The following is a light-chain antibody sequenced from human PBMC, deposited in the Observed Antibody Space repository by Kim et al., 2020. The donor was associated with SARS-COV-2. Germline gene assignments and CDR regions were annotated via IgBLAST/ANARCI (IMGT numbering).Light chain of an antibody. CDR2: GAS. V-gene: IGKV3-20*01. CDR1: QSVSNSY. J-gene: IGKJ4*01. Sequence: LSPGERATLSCRASQSVSNSYLAWYQQKPGQARRLLIYGASSRATGIPDRFSGSGSGTDFTFSISRLEPEDFAVYYCQQYGSSPLTFGGGTKLEI. CDR3: QQYGSSPLT.